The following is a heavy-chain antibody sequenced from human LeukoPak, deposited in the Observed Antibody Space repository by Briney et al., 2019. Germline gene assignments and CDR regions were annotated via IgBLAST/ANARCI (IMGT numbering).Heavy chain of an antibody. D-gene: IGHD3-10*01. CDR1: GGSISSYY. CDR3: ARDWYGEDKKIDAFDI. V-gene: IGHV4-4*07. J-gene: IGHJ3*02. CDR2: IYTSGST. Sequence: PSETLPLTCTVSGGSISSYYWSWIRQPAGKGLEWIGRIYTSGSTNYNPSLTSRVTMSVDTSKNQFSLKLSSVIASDTAVYYCARDWYGEDKKIDAFDIWGQGTMVTVSS.